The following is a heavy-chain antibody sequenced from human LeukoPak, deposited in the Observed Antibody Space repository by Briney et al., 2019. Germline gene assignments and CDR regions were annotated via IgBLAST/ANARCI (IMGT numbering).Heavy chain of an antibody. D-gene: IGHD1-20*01. CDR3: ARTRITATIGV. Sequence: SETLSLTCVVSRGSINRYYWSWVRQPPGKELEWIGYISDSGSTDYNPSLKSRVTISVDTSKNQFSLRLTSVTAADTAVYFCARTRITATIGVWGQGTMVTVSS. V-gene: IGHV4-59*12. CDR2: ISDSGST. J-gene: IGHJ3*01. CDR1: RGSINRYY.